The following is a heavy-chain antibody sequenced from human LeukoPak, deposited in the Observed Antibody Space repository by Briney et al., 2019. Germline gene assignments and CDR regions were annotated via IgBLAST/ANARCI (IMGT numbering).Heavy chain of an antibody. D-gene: IGHD3-3*01. CDR1: GFTFSSYA. CDR3: AKVYDFWSGYPNFDY. V-gene: IGHV3-23*01. Sequence: GGSLRLSSAASGFTFSSYAMSWVRQAPGKGLEWVSAISGSGGSTYYADSVKGRFTISRDNSKNTLYLQMNSLRAEDTAVYYCAKVYDFWSGYPNFDYWGQGTLVTVSS. J-gene: IGHJ4*02. CDR2: ISGSGGST.